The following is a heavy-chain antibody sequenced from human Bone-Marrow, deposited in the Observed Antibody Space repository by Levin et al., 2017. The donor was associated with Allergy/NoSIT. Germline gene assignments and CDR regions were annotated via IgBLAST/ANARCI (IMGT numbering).Heavy chain of an antibody. CDR1: GFTLSGSA. CDR2: IRSKANNYAT. Sequence: LPGGSLRLSCAASGFTLSGSAVHWVRQASGKGLEWLGRIRSKANNYATAYAASVQGRFIISRDDSKNTADLQMNSLKTEDTAVYYCSNYDILTGFLSWGQGTLVTVSS. CDR3: SNYDILTGFLS. J-gene: IGHJ5*02. V-gene: IGHV3-73*01. D-gene: IGHD3-9*01.